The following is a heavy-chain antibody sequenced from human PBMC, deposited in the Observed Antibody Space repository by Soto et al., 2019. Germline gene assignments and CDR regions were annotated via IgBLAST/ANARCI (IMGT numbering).Heavy chain of an antibody. CDR2: ISGSGDST. J-gene: IGHJ6*02. V-gene: IGHV3-23*01. D-gene: IGHD6-13*01. CDR3: AKDRDGAAAGPTKFYGMDV. Sequence: EVQLLESGGGLVQPGGSLRLSCAASGFTFSSYAMSWVRQAPGKGLEWVSVISGSGDSTYYADSVRGRFTISRDNSKNTLYLPMNSLRAEDTAVYYCAKDRDGAAAGPTKFYGMDVWGQGTTVTVSS. CDR1: GFTFSSYA.